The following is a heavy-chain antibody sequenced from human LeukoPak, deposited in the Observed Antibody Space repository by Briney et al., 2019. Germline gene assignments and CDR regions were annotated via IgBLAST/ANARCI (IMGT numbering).Heavy chain of an antibody. V-gene: IGHV3-23*01. Sequence: GGSLRLSCAASGFTFSSYAMSWVRQAPGKGLEWVSAISGSGGSTYYADSVKGRFTISRDNAKNSLYLQMNSLRAEDTAVYYCARVPNYYMDVWGKGTTVTVSS. CDR1: GFTFSSYA. CDR3: ARVPNYYMDV. CDR2: ISGSGGST. J-gene: IGHJ6*03.